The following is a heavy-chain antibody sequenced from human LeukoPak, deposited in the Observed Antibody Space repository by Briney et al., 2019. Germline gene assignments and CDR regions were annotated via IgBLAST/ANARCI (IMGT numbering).Heavy chain of an antibody. CDR1: GFTFSGYA. D-gene: IGHD3-16*02. CDR3: AKPHMITFGGIIVPDFDY. V-gene: IGHV3-23*01. CDR2: ISGSGGST. J-gene: IGHJ4*02. Sequence: RGSLRLSCEASGFTFSGYAMSWVRQAPGKGLEWVSAISGSGGSTYYADSVKGRFTISRDNSKNTLYLQMNSLRAEDTAVYYCAKPHMITFGGIIVPDFDYWGQGTLVTVSS.